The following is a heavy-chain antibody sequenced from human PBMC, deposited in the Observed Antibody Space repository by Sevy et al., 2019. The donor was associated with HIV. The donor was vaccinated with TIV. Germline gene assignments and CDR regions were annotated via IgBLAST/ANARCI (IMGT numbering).Heavy chain of an antibody. CDR3: ARDPHAVPHWGSFDS. D-gene: IGHD3-16*01. CDR1: GFTLTRYD. Sequence: GGSLRLSCEASGFTLTRYDFHWVRQAPGKGLEWVAVISEEGTNKYYIDSVKGRFTISRDNSRNTLFLQMERLRAEDTAMYFCARDPHAVPHWGSFDSWGQGSLVTVSS. CDR2: ISEEGTNK. J-gene: IGHJ4*02. V-gene: IGHV3-30-3*01.